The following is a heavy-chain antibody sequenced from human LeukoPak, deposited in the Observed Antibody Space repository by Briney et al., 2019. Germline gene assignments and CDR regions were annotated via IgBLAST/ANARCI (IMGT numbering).Heavy chain of an antibody. V-gene: IGHV4-59*01. CDR2: IYYSGST. CDR3: ARVGGGDYIDV. CDR1: GGSISSYY. Sequence: PSETLSLTCTVSGGSISSYYWSWIRQPPGKGLEWIGYIYYSGSTNYNPSLKSRVTISVDTSKNQFSLKLSSVTAADTAVYYCARVGGGDYIDVWGKGTTVTVSS. D-gene: IGHD3-16*01. J-gene: IGHJ6*03.